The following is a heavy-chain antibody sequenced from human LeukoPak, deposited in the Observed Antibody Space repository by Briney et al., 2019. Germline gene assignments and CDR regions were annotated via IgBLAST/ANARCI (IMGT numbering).Heavy chain of an antibody. CDR1: GYTLTELS. V-gene: IGHV1-24*01. CDR3: ATADLEEGIAVAGTRSFDY. Sequence: ASVKVSCNVSGYTLTELSIHWVRQAPGKGLEWMGGFDPEDGETIYAQKFQGRVTMTEDTSTDTAYMELSSLRSEDTAVYYCATADLEEGIAVAGTRSFDYWGQGTLVPVSS. CDR2: FDPEDGET. D-gene: IGHD6-19*01. J-gene: IGHJ4*02.